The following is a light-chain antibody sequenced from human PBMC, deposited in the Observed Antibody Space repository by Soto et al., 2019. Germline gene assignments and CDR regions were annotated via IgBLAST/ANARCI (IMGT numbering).Light chain of an antibody. J-gene: IGKJ5*01. CDR3: QQLNSYPPP. CDR2: SVS. V-gene: IGKV3-20*01. Sequence: EMVLTQSPCALSLSPGDRATLSCRASQSVSNDYVAWVQQKPGQTPRLLIYSVSSRATGIPDRFSGSGSGTDFTLTISSLQPEDFATYYCQQLNSYPPPFGQGTRLEI. CDR1: QSVSNDY.